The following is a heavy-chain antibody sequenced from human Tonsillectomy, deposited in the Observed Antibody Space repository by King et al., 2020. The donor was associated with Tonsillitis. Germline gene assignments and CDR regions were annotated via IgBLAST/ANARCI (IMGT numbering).Heavy chain of an antibody. CDR2: INPSGGST. CDR3: ARESGRYLDY. CDR1: GYTFTSYY. D-gene: IGHD2-8*02. V-gene: IGHV1-46*01. Sequence: QLVQSGAEVKKPGASVTVSCKASGYTFTSYYLHWVRQAPGQGLEWMGIINPSGGSTSYAQKFQGRVTMNRDTATSTVYMGLSSLRSEDTAVYYCARESGRYLDYWARGTLVTVSS. J-gene: IGHJ4*02.